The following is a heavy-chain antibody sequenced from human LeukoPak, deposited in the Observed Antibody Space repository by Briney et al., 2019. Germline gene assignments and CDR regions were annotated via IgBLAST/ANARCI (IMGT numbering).Heavy chain of an antibody. CDR2: LYMNDNT. D-gene: IGHD6-19*01. V-gene: IGHV3-53*01. Sequence: PGGFLRLSCAASAFSLNAYNMNWVRQAPGKGLESVSILYMNDNTYYADSVKGRFTISKDNSKNTLYLQMNSLRAEDTAVYYCAKERGIAVAGTHYWGQGTLVTVSS. J-gene: IGHJ4*02. CDR3: AKERGIAVAGTHY. CDR1: AFSLNAYN.